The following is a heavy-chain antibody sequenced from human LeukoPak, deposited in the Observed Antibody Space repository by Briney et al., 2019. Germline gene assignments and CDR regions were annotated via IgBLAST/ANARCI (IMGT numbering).Heavy chain of an antibody. CDR1: GGSFSGYC. CDR2: INHSGST. Sequence: SETLSLTCAVYGGSFSGYCWSWIRQPPGKGLEWIGEINHSGSTNYNPSLKSRVTISVDTSKNQFSLKLSSVTAADTAVYYCARGRYYGSGSYYYYYGMDVWGQGNTVTVSS. V-gene: IGHV4-34*01. D-gene: IGHD3-10*01. J-gene: IGHJ6*02. CDR3: ARGRYYGSGSYYYYYGMDV.